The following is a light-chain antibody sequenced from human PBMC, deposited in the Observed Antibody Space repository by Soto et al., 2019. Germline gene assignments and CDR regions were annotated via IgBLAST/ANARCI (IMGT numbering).Light chain of an antibody. J-gene: IGKJ2*01. V-gene: IGKV3-15*01. CDR2: GAS. Sequence: EIVMTQSPATLSVSSGERATLSCRASQSISSELAWYQQKPGQPPRLLIYGASTRATGVPARFTGSGSGSDFTLTISGLQSEDFAVYYCQQGHNWPLTFGQGTRLEI. CDR1: QSISSE. CDR3: QQGHNWPLT.